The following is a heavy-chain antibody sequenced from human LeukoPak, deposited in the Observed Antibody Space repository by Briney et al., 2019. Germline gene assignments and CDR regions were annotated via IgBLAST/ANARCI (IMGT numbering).Heavy chain of an antibody. CDR3: ARGYLDWTEGFDY. J-gene: IGHJ4*02. CDR2: IYYSGST. V-gene: IGHV4-30-4*08. Sequence: SETLSLTCTVSGGSVSSADYCWSWIRQHPGKGLEWIGYIYYSGSTYYNPSLKSRVTISGDTSKNQFSLKLSSVTAADTAVYYCARGYLDWTEGFDYWGQGTLVTVSS. D-gene: IGHD3-9*01. CDR1: GGSVSSADYC.